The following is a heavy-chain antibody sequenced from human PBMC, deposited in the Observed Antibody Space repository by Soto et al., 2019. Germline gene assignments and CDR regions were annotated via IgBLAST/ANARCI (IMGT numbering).Heavy chain of an antibody. J-gene: IGHJ4*02. Sequence: QITLKESGPTLVKPTQTLTLTCTFSGLSLRTSGVGVGWIRQPPGKALEWLALIYWDNDTRYSPSLRSRLTSTMNTSKNPLLLTVPHVDPVDTATYYCAHTYETSWRNFGYWAQGILVTVSS. CDR2: IYWDNDT. D-gene: IGHD3-22*01. CDR1: GLSLRTSGVG. V-gene: IGHV2-5*02. CDR3: AHTYETSWRNFGY.